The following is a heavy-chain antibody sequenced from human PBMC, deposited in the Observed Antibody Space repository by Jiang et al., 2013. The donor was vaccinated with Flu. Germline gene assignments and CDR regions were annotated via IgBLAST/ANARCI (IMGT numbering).Heavy chain of an antibody. Sequence: VQLLESGGGLVKPGGSLRLSCAASGFTFSSYSMNWVRQAPGKGLEWVSSISSSSSYIYYADSVKGRFTISRDNAKNSLYLQMNSLRAEDTAVYYCARGRPMITFGGVIDGMDVWGQGTTVTVSS. J-gene: IGHJ6*02. CDR2: ISSSSSYI. CDR1: GFTFSSYS. CDR3: ARGRPMITFGGVIDGMDV. D-gene: IGHD3-16*01. V-gene: IGHV3-21*01.